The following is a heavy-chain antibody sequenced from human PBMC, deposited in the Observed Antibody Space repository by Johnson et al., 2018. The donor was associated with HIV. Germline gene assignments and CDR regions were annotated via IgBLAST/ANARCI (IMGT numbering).Heavy chain of an antibody. J-gene: IGHJ3*02. CDR3: AKEDGYSYGSDAFDI. Sequence: AMSWVRQAPGKGLEWVSAISGSGGSTYYADSVKGRFTISRDNSKNTLYLQMNSLRAEDTAVYYCAKEDGYSYGSDAFDIWGQGTMVTVSS. V-gene: IGHV3-23*01. CDR2: ISGSGGST. D-gene: IGHD5-18*01. CDR1: A.